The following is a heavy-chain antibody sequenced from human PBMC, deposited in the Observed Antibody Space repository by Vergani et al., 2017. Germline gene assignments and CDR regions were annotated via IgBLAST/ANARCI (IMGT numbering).Heavy chain of an antibody. V-gene: IGHV4-34*01. D-gene: IGHD7-27*01. CDR3: ARGQKLGIPMYYYYMDV. Sequence: VQLQQWGAGLLKPSEPLSLTCAVYGGSFSGYYWSWIRQPPGKGLEWIGEINHSGSTNYNPSLSSRVTISVDTSKNQFSLKLSSVTAADTAVYYCARGQKLGIPMYYYYMDVWGKGTTVTVSS. CDR1: GGSFSGYY. J-gene: IGHJ6*03. CDR2: INHSGST.